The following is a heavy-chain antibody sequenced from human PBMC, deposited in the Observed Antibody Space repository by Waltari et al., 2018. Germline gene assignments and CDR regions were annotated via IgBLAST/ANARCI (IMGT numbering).Heavy chain of an antibody. D-gene: IGHD4-4*01. V-gene: IGHV4-39*01. J-gene: IGHJ4*02. CDR2: IYYSGST. CDR1: GGSISSSSYY. Sequence: QLQLQESGPGLVKPSETLSLTCTVSGGSISSSSYYWGWIRQPPGKGLEWIGSIYYSGSTDYNPSLKSRVTISVDTSKNQFSLKLSSVTAADTAVYYCAGRNPTDSYYFDYWGQGTLVTVSS. CDR3: AGRNPTDSYYFDY.